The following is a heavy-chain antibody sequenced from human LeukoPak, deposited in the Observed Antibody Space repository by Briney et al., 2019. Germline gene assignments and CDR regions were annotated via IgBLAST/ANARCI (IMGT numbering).Heavy chain of an antibody. V-gene: IGHV3-30*02. Sequence: GGSLRLSCAASGFTFSSYDMHWVRQAPGKGLEWVAFIRYDGSYKYYADSVKGRFTISRDNAKNTLYLQMNSLRAEDTAVYYCAREGVEGGYDFWSGYIDYWGQGTLVTVSS. CDR2: IRYDGSYK. J-gene: IGHJ4*02. D-gene: IGHD3-3*01. CDR3: AREGVEGGYDFWSGYIDY. CDR1: GFTFSSYD.